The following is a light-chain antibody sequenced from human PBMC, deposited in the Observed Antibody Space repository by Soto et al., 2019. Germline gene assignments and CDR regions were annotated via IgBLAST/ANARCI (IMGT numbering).Light chain of an antibody. Sequence: EIVMTQSPATLSVSPGERATLSCRASQSVSSNLDWYQQKPGQAPRLLIYGASTRATSFPARFSGSGSGTEFTLTISSLQSEDFAVYYCKQYNNWPPITFGQGTRLEIK. CDR1: QSVSSN. CDR3: KQYNNWPPIT. CDR2: GAS. V-gene: IGKV3-15*01. J-gene: IGKJ5*01.